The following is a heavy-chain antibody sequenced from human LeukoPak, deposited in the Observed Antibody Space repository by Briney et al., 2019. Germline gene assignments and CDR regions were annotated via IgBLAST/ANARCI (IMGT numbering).Heavy chain of an antibody. CDR1: GFTFSTYW. J-gene: IGHJ4*02. V-gene: IGHV3-74*01. CDR2: INSDGSAT. Sequence: PGGSLRLSCAASGFTFSTYWMYWVRQPPGKGLVWVSRINSDGSATSYADSAKGRFTISRDNARNTLYLQMNSLRAEDTAVYYCAKGPPSLFLERHFDYWGQGTLVTVSS. D-gene: IGHD3-3*01. CDR3: AKGPPSLFLERHFDY.